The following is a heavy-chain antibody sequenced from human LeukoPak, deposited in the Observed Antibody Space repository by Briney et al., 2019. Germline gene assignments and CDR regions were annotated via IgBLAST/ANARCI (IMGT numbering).Heavy chain of an antibody. CDR1: GFTFTSYS. Sequence: GGSLRLSCAASGFTFTSYSMNWVRQAPGKGLEWVSTISGGGGSTYYAVSVKGRFTISRDNSKNTLYLQVNSLRAEDTAVYYCAKGGKWDVTPFDYWGQGTPVTVSS. CDR3: AKGGKWDVTPFDY. J-gene: IGHJ4*02. D-gene: IGHD1-26*01. CDR2: ISGGGGST. V-gene: IGHV3-23*01.